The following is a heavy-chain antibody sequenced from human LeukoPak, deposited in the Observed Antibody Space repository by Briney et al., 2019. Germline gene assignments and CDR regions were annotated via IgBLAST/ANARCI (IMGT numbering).Heavy chain of an antibody. CDR2: ISISSSII. V-gene: IGHV3-48*01. Sequence: GGTLRLSCAASGFTFSSYSMNWVRQAPGKGLEWVSYISISSSIIYYADSVKGRFTISRDNAKNSLYLQMNSLRAEDTAVYYCARVNYGDYLPSFDYWGQGTLVTVSS. CDR3: ARVNYGDYLPSFDY. D-gene: IGHD4-17*01. J-gene: IGHJ4*02. CDR1: GFTFSSYS.